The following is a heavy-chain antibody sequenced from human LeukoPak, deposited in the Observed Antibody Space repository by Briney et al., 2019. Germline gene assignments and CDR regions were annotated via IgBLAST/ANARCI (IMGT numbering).Heavy chain of an antibody. CDR2: ISYDGSNK. Sequence: GRSLRLSCAASGFTISSYAMHWVRQAPGKGQERVAVISYDGSNKYYTDSVKGRFTISRDNSKNTLYLQMNSLRAEDTAVYYCARDRQHYDFWSGYSDYWGQGTLVTVSS. J-gene: IGHJ4*02. V-gene: IGHV3-30*10. CDR3: ARDRQHYDFWSGYSDY. CDR1: GFTISSYA. D-gene: IGHD3-3*01.